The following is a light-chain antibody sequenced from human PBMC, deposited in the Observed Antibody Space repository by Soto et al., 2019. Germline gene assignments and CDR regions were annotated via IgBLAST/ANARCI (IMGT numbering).Light chain of an antibody. CDR1: SSDLAIYNY. J-gene: IGLJ1*01. CDR2: XXX. Sequence: QSVLNQPASVSGSPGQSITISCTGTSSDLAIYNYVSWYQQQPCKAPKLMIYXXXNRPSGVSNRFSGSKSGNTASLTISGLQAADEADYYCSLYTSENTYVFGAGTKVTVL. V-gene: IGLV2-14*03. CDR3: SLYTSENTYV.